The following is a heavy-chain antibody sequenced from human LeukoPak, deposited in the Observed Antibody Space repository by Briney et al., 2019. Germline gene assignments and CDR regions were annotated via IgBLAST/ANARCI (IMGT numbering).Heavy chain of an antibody. CDR2: MYHSGST. Sequence: PGGSLRLSCAASGFTFSSYWMSWVRQAPGKGLEWVGSMYHSGSTYYNPPLKSRVTISEDTSKNQFSLKLRSVTAADTAVYYCARGPRFGELLWHWFDPWGQGTLVTVSS. V-gene: IGHV4-38-2*01. J-gene: IGHJ5*02. CDR3: ARGPRFGELLWHWFDP. CDR1: GFTFSSYW. D-gene: IGHD3-10*01.